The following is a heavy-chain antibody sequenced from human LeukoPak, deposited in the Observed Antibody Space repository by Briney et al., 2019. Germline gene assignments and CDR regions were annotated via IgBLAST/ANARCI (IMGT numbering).Heavy chain of an antibody. CDR1: GYTFTSYY. CDR3: TRDPTSTTGGPDY. J-gene: IGHJ4*02. CDR2: INPSGGST. Sequence: ASVKVSRKASGYTFTSYYVHWVRQAPGQGLEWMGIINPSGGSTRYAQKFQGRVTMTRDTSTSTVYMELSSLRSEDTAVYYCTRDPTSTTGGPDYWGQGTLVIVSS. D-gene: IGHD1-1*01. V-gene: IGHV1-46*03.